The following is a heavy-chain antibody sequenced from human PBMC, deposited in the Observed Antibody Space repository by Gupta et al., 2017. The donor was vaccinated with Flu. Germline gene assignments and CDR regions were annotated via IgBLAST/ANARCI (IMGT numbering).Heavy chain of an antibody. Sequence: QLQLVQSGAEVKKPGASVKVSCEASGYTFSDYYMHWVRQAPGQGLEGMGWINPNSGDTNYAQKFQGRVTMTRDTSISTAYMDLGRLRSDDTAVYYCARGEWSQGDVTTVSFHDYWGQGTLVTVSS. CDR2: INPNSGDT. CDR3: ARGEWSQGDVTTVSFHDY. J-gene: IGHJ4*02. V-gene: IGHV1-2*02. CDR1: GYTFSDYY. D-gene: IGHD4-11*01.